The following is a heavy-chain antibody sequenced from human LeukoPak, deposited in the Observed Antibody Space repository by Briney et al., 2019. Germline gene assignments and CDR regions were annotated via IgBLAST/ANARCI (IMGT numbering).Heavy chain of an antibody. CDR1: GGSISSGGYY. CDR3: ARDSGVVMTGFDI. Sequence: PSQTLSLTCTVSGGSISSGGYYWSWIRQHPGKGLEWIGYIYYSGSTYYNPSLKSRVTISVDTSKNQFSLKLSSVTAADTAVYYCARDSGVVMTGFDIWGQGTMVTVSS. CDR2: IYYSGST. D-gene: IGHD2-21*02. J-gene: IGHJ3*02. V-gene: IGHV4-31*03.